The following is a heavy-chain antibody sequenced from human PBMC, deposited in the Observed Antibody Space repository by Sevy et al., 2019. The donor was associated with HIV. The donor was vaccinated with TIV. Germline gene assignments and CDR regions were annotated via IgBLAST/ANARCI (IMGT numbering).Heavy chain of an antibody. Sequence: GGSLRLSCAASGFTFRRYDMHWVRQAPGRGLEWVAVVASHGNYKSFADFVRGRFTISRDNARNSLDLQMTSLRTEDTAVYYCARLQSCGGDCYYFDLWGQGALVTVSS. J-gene: IGHJ4*02. D-gene: IGHD2-21*02. CDR1: GFTFRRYD. CDR3: ARLQSCGGDCYYFDL. V-gene: IGHV3-30-3*01. CDR2: VASHGNYK.